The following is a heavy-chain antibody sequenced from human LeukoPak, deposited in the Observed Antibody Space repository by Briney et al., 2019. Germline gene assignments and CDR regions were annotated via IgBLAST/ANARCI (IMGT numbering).Heavy chain of an antibody. J-gene: IGHJ4*02. CDR1: GDSISSSNR. D-gene: IGHD6-25*01. CDR2: IYHSGST. V-gene: IGHV4-4*02. Sequence: SETLSLTCEASGDSISSSNRWTWVRQPPGKGLEWIGEIYHSGSTNYNPSLKSRVTISVDKSKNQCSLKLSSVTAADTAVYYCARLGLYSSGVADFWGQGTLVTVSS. CDR3: ARLGLYSSGVADF.